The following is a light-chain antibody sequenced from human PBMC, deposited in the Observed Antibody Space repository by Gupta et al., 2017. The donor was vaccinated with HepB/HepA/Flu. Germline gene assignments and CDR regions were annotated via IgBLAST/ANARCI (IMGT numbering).Light chain of an antibody. CDR3: CSYARSSTSYV. CDR1: SSAVWHFNL. CDR2: EVS. V-gene: IGLV2-23*02. J-gene: IGLJ1*01. Sequence: SALPQPASVSGSPGHSITISYPGTSSAVWHFNLVSWYQQHPGKAPKLMIYEVSKRPSGVSNRFSGSKFGNTATMTISRLQAEDEADYYCCSYARSSTSYVFGTGTKVTVL.